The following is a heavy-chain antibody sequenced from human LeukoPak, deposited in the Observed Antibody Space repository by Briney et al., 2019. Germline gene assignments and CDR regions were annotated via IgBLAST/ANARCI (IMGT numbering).Heavy chain of an antibody. V-gene: IGHV3-53*01. CDR2: IYSGGST. Sequence: GGSLRLSCAASGXTVSSNYMSWVRQAPGKGLEWVSVIYSGGSTYYADSVKGRFTISRDNSKNTLYLQMNSLRAEDTAVYYCASGVVLWFGELLGFDYWGQGTLVTVSS. D-gene: IGHD3-10*01. J-gene: IGHJ4*02. CDR1: GXTVSSNY. CDR3: ASGVVLWFGELLGFDY.